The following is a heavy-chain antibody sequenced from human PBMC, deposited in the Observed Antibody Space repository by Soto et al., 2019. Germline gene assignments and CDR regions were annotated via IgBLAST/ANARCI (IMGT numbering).Heavy chain of an antibody. CDR3: ARFNWYFDL. CDR2: IYYSGST. V-gene: IGHV4-59*08. CDR1: GGAISTYY. Sequence: SETLSLTCTVSGGAISTYYWSWIRQPPGKGLEWIGYIYYSGSTNYNPSLKSRVTISVDTSKNQFSLKLSSVTAADTAVYYCARFNWYFDLWGRGTLVTVSS. J-gene: IGHJ2*01.